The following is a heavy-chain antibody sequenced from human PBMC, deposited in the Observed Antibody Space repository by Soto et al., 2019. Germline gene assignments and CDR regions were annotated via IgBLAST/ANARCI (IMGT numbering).Heavy chain of an antibody. J-gene: IGHJ6*02. CDR1: GVSFSSYA. CDR3: AKHYSPCCYNTNYPCGIDV. V-gene: IGHV3-23*01. CDR2: ISGSGGST. D-gene: IGHD3-3*01. Sequence: GSLCLSCAASGVSFSSYAMSWVRQAPGKGLEWVACISGSGGSTDYAYSVKGRFTISRDNSRNTLFLQMTSLRAEDTAVFCCAKHYSPCCYNTNYPCGIDVWGQGTMVTVSS.